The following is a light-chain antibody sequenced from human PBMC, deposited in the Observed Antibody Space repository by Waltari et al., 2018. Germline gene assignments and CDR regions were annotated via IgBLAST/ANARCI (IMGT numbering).Light chain of an antibody. CDR1: GNDIGRYNL. V-gene: IGLV2-23*02. CDR3: CSYIGSNMLV. J-gene: IGLJ3*02. CDR2: EIT. Sequence: QSALTQPASVSGSPGQSSTISCTGTGNDIGRYNLLSCYQQHPGQAPRLIIYEITKRPAGVSSRFSGSKSGNTASLTISGLQAEDEAKYFCCSYIGSNMLVFGGGTNLTVL.